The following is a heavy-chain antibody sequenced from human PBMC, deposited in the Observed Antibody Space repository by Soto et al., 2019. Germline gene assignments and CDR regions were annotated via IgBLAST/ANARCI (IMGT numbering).Heavy chain of an antibody. Sequence: ESVGGLVQPGESLRLSCAASGFTFDHYWMTWVRQAPGKGLEWVANIKEDGSEKNYVDSVKGRFTISRDNAKNSLYLQMNSLRAEDTATYYCARCGSENDYWGQGTLVTVSS. D-gene: IGHD5-12*01. CDR2: IKEDGSEK. J-gene: IGHJ4*02. CDR3: ARCGSENDY. CDR1: GFTFDHYW. V-gene: IGHV3-7*03.